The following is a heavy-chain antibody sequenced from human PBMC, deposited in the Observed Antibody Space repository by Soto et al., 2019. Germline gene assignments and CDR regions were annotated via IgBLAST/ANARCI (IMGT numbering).Heavy chain of an antibody. Sequence: QVQLVESGGGVVLPGRSLRLSCAASGFTFSDYGMHWVRQAPGKGLEWVATIWYDGSKEYYADSVKGRFTIFRDKSTNTVHLQMNSLRAEDTAVYYCARDARNHYFDNWGQGTLVTVSS. CDR3: ARDARNHYFDN. CDR2: IWYDGSKE. V-gene: IGHV3-33*01. J-gene: IGHJ4*02. CDR1: GFTFSDYG.